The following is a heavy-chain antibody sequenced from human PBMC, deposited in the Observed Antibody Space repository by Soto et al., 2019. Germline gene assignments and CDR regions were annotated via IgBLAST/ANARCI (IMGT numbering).Heavy chain of an antibody. V-gene: IGHV4-59*08. J-gene: IGHJ6*02. D-gene: IGHD3-10*01. CDR1: GGSISSYY. CDR2: IYYSGST. CDR3: ARHGSGRSPPRRIYGMDV. Sequence: QVQLQESGPGLVKPSETLSLTCTVSGGSISSYYWSWIRQPPGKGLEWIGYIYYSGSTDYNPSLKCRVTISVDTSKNQFSLKLSCVPAADTAVYYCARHGSGRSPPRRIYGMDVWGQGTTVTVSS.